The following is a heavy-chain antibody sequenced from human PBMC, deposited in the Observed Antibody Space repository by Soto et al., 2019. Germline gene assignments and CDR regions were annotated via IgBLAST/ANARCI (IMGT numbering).Heavy chain of an antibody. D-gene: IGHD3-16*01. J-gene: IGHJ6*02. Sequence: QVQLEQSGAEVKKPGSSVKVSCKASGGIFSDYGISWVRQAPGQGLEWMGGIIPLFDTAYYAQIFRGRLRISADGATTTAYMELSGLTSADTAVYFCATGGHNDGYNFYHGMDVWGQGTTVTVS. CDR3: ATGGHNDGYNFYHGMDV. CDR1: GGIFSDYG. CDR2: IIPLFDTA. V-gene: IGHV1-69*01.